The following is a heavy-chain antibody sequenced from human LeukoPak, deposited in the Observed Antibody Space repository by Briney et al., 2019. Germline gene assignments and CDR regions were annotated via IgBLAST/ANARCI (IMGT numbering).Heavy chain of an antibody. J-gene: IGHJ2*01. D-gene: IGHD5-12*01. V-gene: IGHV3-23*01. Sequence: GGSLRLSCAASGFTVSSNYMSWVRQAPGKGLEWVSAISGSGGSTYYADSVKGRFTISRDNSKNTLYLQMNSLRAEDTAVYYCAKAYSGYDADWYFDLWGRGTLVTVSS. CDR1: GFTVSSNY. CDR3: AKAYSGYDADWYFDL. CDR2: ISGSGGST.